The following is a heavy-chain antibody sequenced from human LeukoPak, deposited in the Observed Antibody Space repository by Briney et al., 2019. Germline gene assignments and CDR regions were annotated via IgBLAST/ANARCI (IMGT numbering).Heavy chain of an antibody. J-gene: IGHJ4*01. Sequence: GGSLRLSCVVSGATVSSNYMSWVRQAPGKGLEWVSVIYSGGATYYADSVKGRFTISRDISQNTLYLRMNDLRAEDTAVYYCARDFSGYWGQGTLVTVTS. CDR1: GATVSSNY. CDR3: ARDFSGY. D-gene: IGHD3-10*01. CDR2: IYSGGAT. V-gene: IGHV3-66*01.